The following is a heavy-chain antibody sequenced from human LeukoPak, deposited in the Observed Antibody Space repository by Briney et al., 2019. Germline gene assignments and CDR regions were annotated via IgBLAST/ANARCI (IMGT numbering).Heavy chain of an antibody. D-gene: IGHD3-22*01. V-gene: IGHV4-39*01. CDR1: GGSISSSSYY. J-gene: IGHJ5*02. CDR3: ARLQGMIGGGSP. Sequence: PSETLSLTCTVSGGSISSSSYYWGWIRQPPGKGLEWIGSIYYSGSAYYNPSLKSRVTISVDTSKNQFSLKLSSVTAADTAVYYCARLQGMIGGGSPWGQGTLVTVSS. CDR2: IYYSGSA.